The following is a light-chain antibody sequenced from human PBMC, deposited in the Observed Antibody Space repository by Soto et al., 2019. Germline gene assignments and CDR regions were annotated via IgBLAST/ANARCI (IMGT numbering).Light chain of an antibody. CDR1: SGDIGSYNR. Sequence: QSVLTQPASVSGSPRQSITISCTGTSGDIGSYNRVSWYHKHPGKPPKLIIYEVTDRPSGVSNRFSGSKAGNTASLTISGLQVEDEAEYYCSSYTNINTRACIVGTGTKVNVL. CDR2: EVT. J-gene: IGLJ1*01. CDR3: SSYTNINTRACI. V-gene: IGLV2-14*01.